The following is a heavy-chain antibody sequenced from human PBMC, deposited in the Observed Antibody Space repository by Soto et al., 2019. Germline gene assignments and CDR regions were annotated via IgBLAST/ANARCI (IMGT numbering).Heavy chain of an antibody. D-gene: IGHD3-22*01. CDR3: TTDSYSSIIVVRFDY. J-gene: IGHJ4*01. CDR1: GFTSSNAW. CDR2: IKSKTDGGTP. V-gene: IGHV3-15*07. Sequence: GGSLILSCAASGFTSSNAWINWVRQAPGKGLEWVGRIKSKTDGGTPDYAAPVKGRFAISRDDSKNMVYLQMNSLKTEDTGIYYCTTDSYSSIIVVRFDYWGHGTLVTVSS.